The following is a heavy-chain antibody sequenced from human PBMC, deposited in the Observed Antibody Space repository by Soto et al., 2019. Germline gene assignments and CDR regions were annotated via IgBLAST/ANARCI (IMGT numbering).Heavy chain of an antibody. Sequence: EVQLVETGGGLIQPGGSLRLSCAASGFTVSSNYMSWVRQARGKGLEWVSVIYSGGSTYCADSVKGRFTISRDNSKNTLYLQMNSLRAEYTAVYYCAREGRGWHYFDYWGQGTLVTVSS. D-gene: IGHD6-19*01. CDR1: GFTVSSNY. CDR3: AREGRGWHYFDY. J-gene: IGHJ4*02. V-gene: IGHV3-53*02. CDR2: IYSGGST.